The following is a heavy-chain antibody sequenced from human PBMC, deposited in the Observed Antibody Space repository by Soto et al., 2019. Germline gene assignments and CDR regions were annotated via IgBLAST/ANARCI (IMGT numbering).Heavy chain of an antibody. J-gene: IGHJ5*02. V-gene: IGHV4-38-2*02. Sequence: SDTLSLTCDVSGYANSSGFHSAWIRQPPGKRLEWIGNIYLTGTAYYTPSLMSGVTRFVDTSKTQFCGRLCSVTAADTVVFYCARDRRIGMSGSPGDSWGQGTQVTVSS. D-gene: IGHD3-10*01. CDR3: ARDRRIGMSGSPGDS. CDR1: GYANSSGFH. CDR2: IYLTGTA.